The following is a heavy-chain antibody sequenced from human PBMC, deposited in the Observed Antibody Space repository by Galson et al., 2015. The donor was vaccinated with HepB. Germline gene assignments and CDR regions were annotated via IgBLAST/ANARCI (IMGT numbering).Heavy chain of an antibody. CDR1: GYIFSSYG. Sequence: SVKVSCKASGYIFSSYGISWVRQAPGQGLEWMGWISGYNGNTKFAQKIQDRVTMTTDTSTTTAYMELRSLRSDDTAIYYFARDSVDTSMIIDYWGQGTLVIVSS. CDR2: ISGYNGNT. V-gene: IGHV1-18*01. CDR3: ARDSVDTSMIIDY. D-gene: IGHD3-16*01. J-gene: IGHJ4*02.